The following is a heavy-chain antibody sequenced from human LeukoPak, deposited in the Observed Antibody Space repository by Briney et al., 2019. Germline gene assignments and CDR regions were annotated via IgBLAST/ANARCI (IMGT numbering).Heavy chain of an antibody. D-gene: IGHD3-10*01. V-gene: IGHV4-34*01. J-gene: IGHJ4*02. Sequence: PSETLSLTCAVYGGSFSGYYWSWIRQPPGKGLEWIGEINHSGSTNYNPSLKSRVTISVDTSKNQFSLKLSSVTAADTAVYYCARDRVLLWFGELRHWGQGTLVTVSS. CDR2: INHSGST. CDR1: GGSFSGYY. CDR3: ARDRVLLWFGELRH.